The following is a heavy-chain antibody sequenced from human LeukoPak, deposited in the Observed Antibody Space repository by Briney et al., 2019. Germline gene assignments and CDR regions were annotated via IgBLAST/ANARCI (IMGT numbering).Heavy chain of an antibody. CDR1: GGSISIYY. CDR3: ARADFWGAFDI. J-gene: IGHJ3*02. D-gene: IGHD3-3*01. CDR2: IYNSGSST. V-gene: IGHV4-59*01. Sequence: PSETLSLTCTVSGGSISIYYWNWIRQPPGKGLEWIGYIYNSGSSTIYNPSLKSRVTISADTSKTQFSLKLNSVTAADTAVYYCARADFWGAFDIWGQGTMVTVSS.